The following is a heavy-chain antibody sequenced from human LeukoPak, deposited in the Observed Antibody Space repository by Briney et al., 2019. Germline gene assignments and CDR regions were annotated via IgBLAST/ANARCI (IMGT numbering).Heavy chain of an antibody. J-gene: IGHJ6*02. V-gene: IGHV1-8*01. CDR2: MNPNSGNT. Sequence: ASVKVSCKASGYTFTSYDINWVRQATGQGLEWMGWMNPNSGNTGYAQKFQGRVTMTRNTSISTAYMELSSLRSEDTAVYYCARGRGVDSSGYYYYYGMDVWGQGTTVTVSS. D-gene: IGHD3-22*01. CDR1: GYTFTSYD. CDR3: ARGRGVDSSGYYYYYGMDV.